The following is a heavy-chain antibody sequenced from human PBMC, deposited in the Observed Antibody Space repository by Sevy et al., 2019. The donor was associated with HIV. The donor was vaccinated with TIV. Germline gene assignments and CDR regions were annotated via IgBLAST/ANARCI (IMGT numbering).Heavy chain of an antibody. V-gene: IGHV3-49*03. J-gene: IGHJ3*02. D-gene: IGHD3-22*01. Sequence: GGSLRLSCTASGFTFGDYAMSWFRQAPGKGLEWVGFIRSKAYGGTTEYAASVKGRFTISRDDSKSIAYLQMNSLKTEDTAVYYCTRDQYYYDSSGRYGAFDIWGQGTMVTVSS. CDR1: GFTFGDYA. CDR3: TRDQYYYDSSGRYGAFDI. CDR2: IRSKAYGGTT.